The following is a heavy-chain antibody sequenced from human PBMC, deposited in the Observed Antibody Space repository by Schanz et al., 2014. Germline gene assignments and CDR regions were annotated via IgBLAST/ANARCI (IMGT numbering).Heavy chain of an antibody. V-gene: IGHV1-18*01. CDR1: GYTFTAYG. Sequence: VQSVHSGTEVQKLGASVKVSCQTSGYTFTAYGINWVRQAPGQGLEWMGWISPYNGNTNYAQKLQGRVTITRDTSTGTAYMELRSLRSDDTALYYCARDRRRYCSTASCLHDNWFDPWGQGTLVIVSS. D-gene: IGHD2-2*01. CDR2: ISPYNGNT. J-gene: IGHJ5*02. CDR3: ARDRRRYCSTASCLHDNWFDP.